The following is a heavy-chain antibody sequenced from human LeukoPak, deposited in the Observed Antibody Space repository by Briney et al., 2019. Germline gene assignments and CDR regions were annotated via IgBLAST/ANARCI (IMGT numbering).Heavy chain of an antibody. CDR2: ISSSSSYI. J-gene: IGHJ4*02. CDR3: ARDELAGTGGDY. D-gene: IGHD6-19*01. CDR1: GFTFSSYS. V-gene: IGHV3-21*01. Sequence: PGGSLRLSCAASGFTFSSYSMNWVRQAPGKGLEWVSSISSSSSYIYYADSVKGRFTISRDNAKNSLYPQMNSLRAEDTAVYYCARDELAGTGGDYWGQGTLVTVSS.